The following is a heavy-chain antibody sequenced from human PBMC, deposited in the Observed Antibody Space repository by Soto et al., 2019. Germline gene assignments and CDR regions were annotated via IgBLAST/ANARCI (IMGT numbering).Heavy chain of an antibody. V-gene: IGHV4-31*03. CDR2: LYYSGST. J-gene: IGHJ4*02. D-gene: IGHD2-2*01. Sequence: QVQLQESGPGLVKPSQTLSLTCTVSGGSISSGDYYWTWIRQHPGKGLEWIGYLYYSGSTKHNSSRKSRITIAIDTSKNQVSLKPNSVTAAGTAVYYCARTKFSSTSFHVDYWGQRTQVTVSS. CDR1: GGSISSGDYY. CDR3: ARTKFSSTSFHVDY.